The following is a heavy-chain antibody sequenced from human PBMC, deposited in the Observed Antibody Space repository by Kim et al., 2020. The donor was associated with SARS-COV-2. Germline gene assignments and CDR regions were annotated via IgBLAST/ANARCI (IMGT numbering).Heavy chain of an antibody. J-gene: IGHJ4*02. CDR1: GFTFSSYG. Sequence: GGSLRLSCAASGFTFSSYGMHWVRQAPGKGLEWVAVISYDGSNKYYADSVKGRFTISRDNSKNTLYLQMNSLRAEDTAVYYCAKAHAYDSGQGTLVTFS. CDR2: ISYDGSNK. D-gene: IGHD2-2*01. CDR3: AKAHAYD. V-gene: IGHV3-30*18.